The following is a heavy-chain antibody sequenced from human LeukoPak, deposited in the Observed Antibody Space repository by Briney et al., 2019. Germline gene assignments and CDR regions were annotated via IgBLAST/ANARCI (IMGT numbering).Heavy chain of an antibody. CDR3: ARGKAGIAAAGL. D-gene: IGHD6-13*01. Sequence: ASVKVSRKASGYTFTSYDINWVRQATGQGLEWMGWMNPNSGNTGYAQKFQGRVTMTRNTSISTAYMELSSLRSEDTAVYYCARGKAGIAAAGLWGQGTLVTVSS. J-gene: IGHJ4*02. CDR2: MNPNSGNT. CDR1: GYTFTSYD. V-gene: IGHV1-8*01.